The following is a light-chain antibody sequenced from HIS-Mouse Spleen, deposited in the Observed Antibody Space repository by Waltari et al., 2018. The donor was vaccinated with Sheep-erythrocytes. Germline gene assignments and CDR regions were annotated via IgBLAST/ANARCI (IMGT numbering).Light chain of an antibody. CDR1: QSVSSY. Sequence: EIVLTQSPATLSLSPGDRATLSCRASQSVSSYLAWYQQNPGQAPRLLSYDASNRATGIPARFSGSGSGTDFTLTISSLEPEDFAVYYCQQRSNWPPYTFGQGTKLEIK. J-gene: IGKJ2*01. CDR2: DAS. CDR3: QQRSNWPPYT. V-gene: IGKV3-11*01.